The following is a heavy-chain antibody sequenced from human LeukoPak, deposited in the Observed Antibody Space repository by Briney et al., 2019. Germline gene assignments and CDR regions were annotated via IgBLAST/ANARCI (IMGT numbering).Heavy chain of an antibody. CDR2: IYTSGNT. V-gene: IGHV4-4*07. J-gene: IGHJ1*01. CDR3: ARWDRTREYFPH. CDR1: GASISSYY. Sequence: SETLSLTCPVSGASISSYYWSWIRQPAGKGLEWVGRIYTSGNTNYNSSLKSRVTMSVDTSKNHFSLKLNSVTAADTAVYYCARWDRTREYFPHWGQGTLVTVSP. D-gene: IGHD1-1*01.